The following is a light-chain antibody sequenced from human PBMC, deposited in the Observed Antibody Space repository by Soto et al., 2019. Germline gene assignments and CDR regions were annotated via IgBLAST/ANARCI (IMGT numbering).Light chain of an antibody. V-gene: IGKV3-15*01. CDR3: QQYDKWPPLT. J-gene: IGKJ5*01. Sequence: VMTQSPATLSVSPGERAALSCRASQSVSTNLAWYQQKPGQPPRLLIYFASTRATAVPARFTAGGSGTEFTLTIISLQSDDLAVYYCQQYDKWPPLTFGQGTRLEIK. CDR1: QSVSTN. CDR2: FAS.